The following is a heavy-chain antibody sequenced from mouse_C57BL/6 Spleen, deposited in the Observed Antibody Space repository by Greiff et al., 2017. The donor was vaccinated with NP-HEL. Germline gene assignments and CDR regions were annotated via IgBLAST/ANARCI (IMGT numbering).Heavy chain of an antibody. J-gene: IGHJ4*01. V-gene: IGHV1-59*01. Sequence: QVHVKQPGAELVRPGTSVKLSCKASGYTFTSYWMHWVKQRPGQGLEWIGVIDPSDSYTNYNQKFKGKATLTVDTSSSTAYMQLSSLTSEDSAVYYCARIVTTYYAMDYWGQGTSVTVSS. D-gene: IGHD2-5*01. CDR2: IDPSDSYT. CDR3: ARIVTTYYAMDY. CDR1: GYTFTSYW.